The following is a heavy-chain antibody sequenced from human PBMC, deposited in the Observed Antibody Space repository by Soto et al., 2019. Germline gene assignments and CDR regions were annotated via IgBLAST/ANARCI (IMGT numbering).Heavy chain of an antibody. Sequence: ASVKVSCKASGYTFTSYGMHWVRQAPGQRLEWMGWINAGNGDTKYSQRFQGRVTITRDTSASTAYMELSSLRSEDTAVYYCARDCCSYGMDVSGQGTTVTVSS. D-gene: IGHD2-21*01. V-gene: IGHV1-3*01. J-gene: IGHJ6*02. CDR3: ARDCCSYGMDV. CDR1: GYTFTSYG. CDR2: INAGNGDT.